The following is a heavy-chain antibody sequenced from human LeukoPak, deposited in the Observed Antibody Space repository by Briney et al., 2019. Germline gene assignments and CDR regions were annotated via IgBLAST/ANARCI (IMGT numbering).Heavy chain of an antibody. CDR3: ARRCSSNSCPFEY. V-gene: IGHV5-10-1*01. J-gene: IGHJ4*02. CDR1: GYSFTSYW. CDR2: MDPSDSYS. D-gene: IGHD2-2*01. Sequence: KHGESLKISCKGSGYSFTSYWITWVRQMPGKGLEWMGRMDPSDSYSNYSPSFQGHVTISADKSISTAYLQWSSLKASDTAMYYCARRCSSNSCPFEYWGQGTLVTVSS.